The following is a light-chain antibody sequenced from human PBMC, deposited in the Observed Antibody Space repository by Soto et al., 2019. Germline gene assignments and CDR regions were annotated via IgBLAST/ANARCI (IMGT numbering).Light chain of an antibody. CDR2: DVN. CDR1: SSDIGDYTY. V-gene: IGLV2-11*01. Sequence: QSALTQPRSVSGSPGQSVTISCTGTSSDIGDYTYVSWYQQHPGKGPKVMIYDVNKRPSGAPDRFSGSKSGNTASLTISGLQAEDEADYYCCSYAGSYTFVFGSGTKV. J-gene: IGLJ1*01. CDR3: CSYAGSYTFV.